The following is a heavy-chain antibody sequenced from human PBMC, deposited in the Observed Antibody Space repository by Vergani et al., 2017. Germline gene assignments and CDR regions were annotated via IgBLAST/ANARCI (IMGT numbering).Heavy chain of an antibody. D-gene: IGHD1-26*01. V-gene: IGHV3-33*01. J-gene: IGHJ6*03. CDR3: ARVAASGSYYYYYYYYMDV. CDR1: GFTFSSYG. CDR2: IWYDGSNK. Sequence: QVQLVESGGGVVQPGRSLRLSCAASGFTFSSYGMHWVRQAPGKGLERVAVIWYDGSNKYYADSVKGRFTISRDNSKNTLYLQMNSVRAEDTAVYYCARVAASGSYYYYYYYYMDVWGKGTTVTVSS.